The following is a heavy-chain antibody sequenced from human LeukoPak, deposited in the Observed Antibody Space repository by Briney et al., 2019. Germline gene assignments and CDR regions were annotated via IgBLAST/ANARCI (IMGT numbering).Heavy chain of an antibody. CDR2: ISGSGGST. CDR1: GFTFSSYA. Sequence: PGGSLRLSCAASGFTFSSYAMSWVRQAPGKGLEWVSAISGSGGSTYYADSVKGRFTISRDNSNNTLYLQMNSLRAEDTAVYYCAKDRLRDYYDSSGYYYDDAFDIWGQGTMVTVSS. J-gene: IGHJ3*02. V-gene: IGHV3-23*01. D-gene: IGHD3-22*01. CDR3: AKDRLRDYYDSSGYYYDDAFDI.